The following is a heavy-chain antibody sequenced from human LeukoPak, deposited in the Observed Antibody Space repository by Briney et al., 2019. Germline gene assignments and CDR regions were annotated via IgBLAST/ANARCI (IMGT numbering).Heavy chain of an antibody. Sequence: ASVKVSCKASGYTFTSYYMHWVRQAPGQGLEWMGWINTNTGNPTYAQGFTGRFVFSLDTSVSTAYLQISSLKAEDTAVYYCARPTSYWSGYYDGAFDIWGQGTMVTVSS. J-gene: IGHJ3*02. CDR1: GYTFTSYY. CDR2: INTNTGNP. V-gene: IGHV7-4-1*02. CDR3: ARPTSYWSGYYDGAFDI. D-gene: IGHD3-3*01.